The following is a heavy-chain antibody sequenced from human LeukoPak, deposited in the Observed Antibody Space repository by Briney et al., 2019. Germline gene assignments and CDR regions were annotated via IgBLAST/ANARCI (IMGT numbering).Heavy chain of an antibody. V-gene: IGHV3-30*02. D-gene: IGHD5-18*01. CDR1: GFTFSSYG. J-gene: IGHJ4*02. Sequence: PGGSLRLSCAASGFTFSSYGMHWVRQAPGKGLEWVAFIRYDGSSEFYADSVKGRFTISRDNSKNTLYLQMNSLRAEDTAVYYCAREAPYSYGHNFDYWGQGTLVTVPS. CDR3: AREAPYSYGHNFDY. CDR2: IRYDGSSE.